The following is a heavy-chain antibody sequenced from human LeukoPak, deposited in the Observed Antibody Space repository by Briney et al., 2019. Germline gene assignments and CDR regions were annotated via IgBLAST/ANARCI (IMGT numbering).Heavy chain of an antibody. CDR3: ASPSDGYSYGCSLNY. Sequence: SETLSLTCAVYGGSFGGYFWSWIRQPPGKGLEWIGEINHSGSTAYNPSLKSRVTISADTSKNQFSLKLTSVTAADTAVYYCASPSDGYSYGCSLNYWGQGTLVTVSS. J-gene: IGHJ4*02. D-gene: IGHD5-18*01. V-gene: IGHV4-34*01. CDR2: INHSGST. CDR1: GGSFGGYF.